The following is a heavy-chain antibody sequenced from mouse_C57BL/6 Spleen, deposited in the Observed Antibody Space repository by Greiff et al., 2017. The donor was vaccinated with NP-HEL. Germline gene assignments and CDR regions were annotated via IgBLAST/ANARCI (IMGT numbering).Heavy chain of an antibody. V-gene: IGHV1-61*01. J-gene: IGHJ3*01. CDR3: ARRGNSSGYPWLAY. CDR1: GYTFTSYW. CDR2: IYPSDSET. Sequence: QVQLQQPGAELVRPGSSVKLSCKASGYTFTSYWMDWVKQRPGQGLEWIGNIYPSDSETHYNQKFKDKATLTVDKSSSTAYMQLSSLTSEDSAVYYCARRGNSSGYPWLAYWGQGTLVTVSA. D-gene: IGHD3-2*02.